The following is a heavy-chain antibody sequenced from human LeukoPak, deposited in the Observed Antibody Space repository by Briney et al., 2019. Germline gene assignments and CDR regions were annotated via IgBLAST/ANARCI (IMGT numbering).Heavy chain of an antibody. CDR2: INHSGST. D-gene: IGHD2/OR15-2a*01. CDR3: ARGWALLSY. J-gene: IGHJ4*02. V-gene: IGHV4-34*01. CDR1: GGSFSGYY. Sequence: SETLSLTCAVYGGSFSGYYWSWIRQPPGKGLEWIGEINHSGSTNYNPSLKSRVTISVDTSKNQFSLKLSSVTAADTAVYYCARGWALLSYWGQGTLVTVSS.